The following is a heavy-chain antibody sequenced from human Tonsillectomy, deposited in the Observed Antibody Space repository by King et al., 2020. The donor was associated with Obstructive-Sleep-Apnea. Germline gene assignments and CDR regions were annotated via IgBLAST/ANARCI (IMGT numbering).Heavy chain of an antibody. CDR2: IHHSGSI. J-gene: IGHJ4*02. D-gene: IGHD7-27*01. CDR1: GGSISSHY. Sequence: VQLQESGPGLVKPSETLSLTCIVSGGSISSHYWSWIRQPPGKGPEWIGYIHHSGSIKYKPSLESRVTISVDTSKNQFSLKLSSVTAADTAVYYCAREISGDEGGYFDYWGQGTLVTVSS. V-gene: IGHV4-59*11. CDR3: AREISGDEGGYFDY.